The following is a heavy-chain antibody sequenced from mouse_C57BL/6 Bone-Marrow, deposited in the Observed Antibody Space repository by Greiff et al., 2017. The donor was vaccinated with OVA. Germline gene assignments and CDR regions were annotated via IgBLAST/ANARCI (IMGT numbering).Heavy chain of an antibody. CDR3: TRDYGYSAWFAY. V-gene: IGHV1-5*01. D-gene: IGHD2-2*01. J-gene: IGHJ3*01. CDR2: IYPGNSDT. Sequence: EVQLQQSGTVLARPGASVKMSCKTSGYTFTSYWMHWVKQRPGQGLEWIGAIYPGNSDTSYNQKFKGKAKLTAVTSASTAYMELSSLTNEDSAVYYCTRDYGYSAWFAYWGQGTLVTVSA. CDR1: GYTFTSYW.